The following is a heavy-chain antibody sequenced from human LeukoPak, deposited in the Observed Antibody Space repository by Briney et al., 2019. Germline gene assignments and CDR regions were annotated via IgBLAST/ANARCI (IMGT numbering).Heavy chain of an antibody. CDR1: GFTFRSYA. D-gene: IGHD6-13*01. Sequence: GSLRLSCAASGFTFRSYAMSWVRQAPGKGLEWVSVISDSGGSTYYADSVKGRFTISRDNPKNTLYLQMNSLRAEDTAVYYCAKGSTKRQQFDYWGQGTLVTVSS. J-gene: IGHJ4*02. CDR3: AKGSTKRQQFDY. CDR2: ISDSGGST. V-gene: IGHV3-23*01.